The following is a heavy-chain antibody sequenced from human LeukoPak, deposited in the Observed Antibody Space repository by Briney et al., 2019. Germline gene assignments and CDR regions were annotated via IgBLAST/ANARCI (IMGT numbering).Heavy chain of an antibody. D-gene: IGHD3-10*01. J-gene: IGHJ4*02. V-gene: IGHV3-23*01. CDR3: AKDRALLWFGELSYFDY. CDR2: ISGSGGST. Sequence: GGSLRLSCAASGFTFSSYAMSWVRQARGKGLEWVSAISGSGGSTYYADSVKGRFTISRDNSKNTLYLQMNSLRAEDTAVYYCAKDRALLWFGELSYFDYWGQGTLVTVSS. CDR1: GFTFSSYA.